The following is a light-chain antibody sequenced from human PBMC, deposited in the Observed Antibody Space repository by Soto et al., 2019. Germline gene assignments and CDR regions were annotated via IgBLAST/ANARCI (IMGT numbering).Light chain of an antibody. J-gene: IGLJ1*01. CDR3: SSYTTSSTRV. Sequence: QSALTQPASVSGSPGQSITISCTGTSRDVAAYNYVSWYQQHPGKAPKLMIYEVSNWPSGVSNRFSGSKSGNTASLTISGLQAEDEADYYCSSYTTSSTRVFGTGTKVTVL. V-gene: IGLV2-14*01. CDR2: EVS. CDR1: SRDVAAYNY.